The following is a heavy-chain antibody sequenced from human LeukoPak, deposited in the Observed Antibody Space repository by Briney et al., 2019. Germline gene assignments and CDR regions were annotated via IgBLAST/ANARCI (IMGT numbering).Heavy chain of an antibody. J-gene: IGHJ4*02. CDR2: IIPIFGTA. V-gene: IGHV1-69*06. CDR3: ASNRYYYGSGSYYKPIDY. Sequence: GSSVKVSYKASGGTFSSYAISWVRQAPGQGLEWMGGIIPIFGTANYAQKFQGRVTITADKSTSTAYMELSSLRSEDTAVYYCASNRYYYGSGSYYKPIDYWGQGTLVTVSS. CDR1: GGTFSSYA. D-gene: IGHD3-10*01.